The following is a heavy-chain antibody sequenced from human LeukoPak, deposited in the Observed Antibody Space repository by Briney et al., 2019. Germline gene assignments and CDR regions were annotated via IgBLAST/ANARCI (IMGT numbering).Heavy chain of an antibody. D-gene: IGHD4-23*01. V-gene: IGHV4-59*01. CDR2: IYYSGST. CDR3: ARDVGGYGGNSGLDY. J-gene: IGHJ4*02. Sequence: PSETLSLTCTVSGGSISSYYWSWIRRPPGKGLEWIGYIYYSGSTNYNPSLKSRVTISVDTSKNQFSLKLSSVTAADTAVYYCARDVGGYGGNSGLDYWGQGTLVTVSS. CDR1: GGSISSYY.